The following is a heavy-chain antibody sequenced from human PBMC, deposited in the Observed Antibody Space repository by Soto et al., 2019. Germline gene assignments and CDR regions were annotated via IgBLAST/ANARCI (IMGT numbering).Heavy chain of an antibody. V-gene: IGHV3-15*01. CDR3: SGYCTNGVCYRDY. D-gene: IGHD2-8*01. CDR1: GFTFSKAL. J-gene: IGHJ4*02. CDR2: IKSKTEGGTT. Sequence: GGSLRLSCAASGFTFSKALMTWVRQAPGKGLEWIGRIKSKTEGGTTDYAAPVKGRFNISRDDSKNTLYLQMNSLKSEDTAVYYCSGYCTNGVCYRDYWGQGTLVTVSS.